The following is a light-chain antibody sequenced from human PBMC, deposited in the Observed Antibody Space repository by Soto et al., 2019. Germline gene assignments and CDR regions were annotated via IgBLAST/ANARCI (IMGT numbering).Light chain of an antibody. Sequence: DIQMTQSPSSLSASVGDRVTITCRASQGISNYITWYQQKPGKAPKLLIYAASTLKSGVPSRFSVSGSGTDVTLTINRLQPEDVATYSCQKYSSVTLFGPGTKVDIK. CDR3: QKYSSVTL. V-gene: IGKV1-27*01. CDR1: QGISNY. CDR2: AAS. J-gene: IGKJ3*01.